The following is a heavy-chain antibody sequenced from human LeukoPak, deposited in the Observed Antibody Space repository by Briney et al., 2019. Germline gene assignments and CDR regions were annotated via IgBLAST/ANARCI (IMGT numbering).Heavy chain of an antibody. CDR1: GGSFSGYY. CDR3: ARGLTYYFDSSGYYVTDAFDI. V-gene: IGHV4-34*01. D-gene: IGHD3-22*01. Sequence: SETLSLTCAVYGGSFSGYYWSWIRQPPGKGLEWIGEINHSGSTNYNPSLKSRVTISVDTSKNQFSLKLSSVTAADTAVYYCARGLTYYFDSSGYYVTDAFDIWGQGTMVTVSS. CDR2: INHSGST. J-gene: IGHJ3*02.